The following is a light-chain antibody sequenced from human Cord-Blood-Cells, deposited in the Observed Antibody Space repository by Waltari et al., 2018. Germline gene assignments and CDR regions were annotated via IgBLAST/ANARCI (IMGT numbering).Light chain of an antibody. CDR1: QSISSY. CDR3: QQSYSTPPYT. Sequence: DLQMTQSPSSLSASVGDRVTITFRASQSISSYLNWYQQKPGKAPKLLIYAASSLQSGVPSRFSGSGSGTDFTLTISSLQPEDFATYYGQQSYSTPPYTFGQGTKLEIK. J-gene: IGKJ2*01. CDR2: AAS. V-gene: IGKV1-39*01.